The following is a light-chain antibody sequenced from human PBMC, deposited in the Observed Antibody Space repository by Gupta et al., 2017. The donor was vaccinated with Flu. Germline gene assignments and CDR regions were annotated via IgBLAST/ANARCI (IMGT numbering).Light chain of an antibody. CDR3: QQYYSTPPYT. Sequence: LGERATINCKSSQSVLYSSNNKNYLAWYQQKPGQPPKLLIYWASTRESGVPDRFSGSGSGTDFTLTISSLQAEDVAVYYCQQYYSTPPYTFGQGTKLGIK. CDR1: QSVLYSSNNKNY. V-gene: IGKV4-1*01. J-gene: IGKJ2*01. CDR2: WAS.